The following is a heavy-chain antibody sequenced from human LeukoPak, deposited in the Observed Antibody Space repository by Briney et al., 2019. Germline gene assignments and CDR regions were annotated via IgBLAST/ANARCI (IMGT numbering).Heavy chain of an antibody. D-gene: IGHD3-22*01. CDR1: GFTFSSYD. V-gene: IGHV3-30-3*01. Sequence: PGGSLRLSCAASGFTFSSYDMHWVRQAPGKGLEWVAVISHDGSNKNYADSVKGRFTISRDTSKNTLHLQMNSLRAEDTAVYYCAKGTNYYDSSGYFHVYYYYGMDVWGQGTTVTVSS. CDR2: ISHDGSNK. J-gene: IGHJ6*02. CDR3: AKGTNYYDSSGYFHVYYYYGMDV.